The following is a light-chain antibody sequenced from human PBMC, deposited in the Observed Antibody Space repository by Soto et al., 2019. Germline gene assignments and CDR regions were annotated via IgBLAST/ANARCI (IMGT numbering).Light chain of an antibody. CDR2: GAS. V-gene: IGKV3-20*01. CDR1: QSVSSSY. CDR3: QQYGSSPPYT. J-gene: IGKJ2*01. Sequence: EIVLTQSPGTLSLSPGERATLSCRASQSVSSSYLAWYQQKPGQAPGLLIYGASSRATGIPDRFSGSGSGTDFTLTISRLEREDFAVYYCQQYGSSPPYTFGQGTKLEIK.